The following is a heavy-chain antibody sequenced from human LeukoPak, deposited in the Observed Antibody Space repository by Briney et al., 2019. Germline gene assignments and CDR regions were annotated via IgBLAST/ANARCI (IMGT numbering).Heavy chain of an antibody. CDR1: GGSISSGDYY. J-gene: IGHJ3*02. Sequence: SETLSLTCTVSGGSISSGDYYWRWIRQPPGKGLEWIGYIYYSGSTYYNPSLKSRVTISVDTSKNQFSLKLSSVTAADTAVYYCATTMVRGVTSDAFDIWGQGTMVTVSS. D-gene: IGHD3-10*01. CDR3: ATTMVRGVTSDAFDI. V-gene: IGHV4-30-4*01. CDR2: IYYSGST.